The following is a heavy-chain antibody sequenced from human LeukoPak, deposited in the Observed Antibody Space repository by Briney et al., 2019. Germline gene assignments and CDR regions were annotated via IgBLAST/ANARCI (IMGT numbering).Heavy chain of an antibody. CDR2: IYYSGST. CDR1: GGSISSYY. V-gene: IGHV4-59*12. D-gene: IGHD3-22*01. Sequence: PSETLSLTCTASGGSISSYYWSWIRQPPGKGLEWIGYIYYSGSTNYNPSLKSRVTISVDTSKNQFSLKLSSVTAADTAVYYCAGDGYDSSGYPTYYFDYWGQGTLVTVSS. CDR3: AGDGYDSSGYPTYYFDY. J-gene: IGHJ4*02.